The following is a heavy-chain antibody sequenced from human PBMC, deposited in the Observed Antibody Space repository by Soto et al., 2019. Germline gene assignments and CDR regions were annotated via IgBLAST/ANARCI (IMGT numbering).Heavy chain of an antibody. Sequence: QVQLVESGGGVVQPGRSLRLSCAASGFTFSSYAMHWVRQAPGKGLEWVAVMSYDGSNKYYADSVKGRFTISRDNSKNTLYLQMNSLRAEDTAVYYCAREGHKGYDFWSGYYLTINWFDPWGQGTLVTVSS. D-gene: IGHD3-3*01. CDR2: MSYDGSNK. CDR1: GFTFSSYA. J-gene: IGHJ5*02. CDR3: AREGHKGYDFWSGYYLTINWFDP. V-gene: IGHV3-30-3*01.